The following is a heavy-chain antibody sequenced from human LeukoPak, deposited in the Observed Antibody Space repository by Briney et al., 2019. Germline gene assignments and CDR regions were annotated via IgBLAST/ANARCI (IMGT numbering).Heavy chain of an antibody. D-gene: IGHD6-13*01. CDR1: GYTFTSYG. CDR2: ISAYNGNA. J-gene: IGHJ4*02. V-gene: IGHV1-18*01. Sequence: ASVKVSCKASGYTFTSYGIRWVRQAPGQGLEWMGWISAYNGNANYAQKLQGRVTMTTDTSTSTAYMELRSLRSDDTAVYYCARGFWLEQQLVNDYWGQGTLVTVSS. CDR3: ARGFWLEQQLVNDY.